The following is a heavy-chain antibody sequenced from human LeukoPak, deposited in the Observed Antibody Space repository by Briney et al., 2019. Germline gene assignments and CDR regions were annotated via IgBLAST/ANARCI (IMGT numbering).Heavy chain of an antibody. CDR2: IYYSGST. Sequence: SETLSLTCTVSGGSISSSSYYWGWIRQPPGKGLEWIGSIYYSGSTYCNPSLKSRVTISVDTSKNQFSLKLSSVTAADTAVYYCASKKYSSSPFDYWGQGTLVTVSS. CDR1: GGSISSSSYY. V-gene: IGHV4-39*01. CDR3: ASKKYSSSPFDY. D-gene: IGHD6-6*01. J-gene: IGHJ4*02.